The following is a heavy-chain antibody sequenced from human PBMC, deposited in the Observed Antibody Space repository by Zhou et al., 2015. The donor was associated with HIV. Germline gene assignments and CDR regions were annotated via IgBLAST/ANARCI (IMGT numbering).Heavy chain of an antibody. D-gene: IGHD5-18*01. V-gene: IGHV3-11*01. CDR3: ARGYIHGDYYYFPMDV. CDR2: IDKSGTTK. J-gene: IGHJ6*02. Sequence: QVQLVDSGGGLVKPGGSLRLSCAASGFTFSDFYMSWIRQAPGKGLEWVSYIDKSGTTKYYADSVKGRLTMSRDNANKTVFLQMNSLRAEDTAVYYCARGYIHGDYYYFPMDVWGQGTTVVVSS. CDR1: GFTFSDFY.